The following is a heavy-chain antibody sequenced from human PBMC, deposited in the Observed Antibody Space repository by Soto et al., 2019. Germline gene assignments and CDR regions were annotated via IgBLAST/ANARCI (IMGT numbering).Heavy chain of an antibody. CDR3: VKGGWGDF. V-gene: IGHV3-48*02. D-gene: IGHD3-16*01. J-gene: IGHJ4*02. Sequence: EVQLVESGGDLLQPGGSLRLSCAASGFTVSTYYMHWVRQAPGKGLEWVSVISRSSDTVNYADSVKGRFIISRDNAQQSLYLQMNSLRDDDTAVYYCVKGGWGDFWGQGTLVTVST. CDR2: ISRSSDTV. CDR1: GFTVSTYY.